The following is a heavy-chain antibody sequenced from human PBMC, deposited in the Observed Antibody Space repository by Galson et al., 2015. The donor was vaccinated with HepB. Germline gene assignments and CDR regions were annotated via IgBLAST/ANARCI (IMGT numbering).Heavy chain of an antibody. V-gene: IGHV3-23*01. J-gene: IGHJ4*02. CDR3: AKLISSEGYTSGWGAIDY. CDR1: GFTFSHYA. D-gene: IGHD6-19*01. Sequence: SLRLSCAPSGFTFSHYAMSWVRQAPGKGLEWVSAISGSGGRTYYADPGKGRFHTSTDNSKNTPHLQKKSLRVEDTAEYYCAKLISSEGYTSGWGAIDYWGQGTLVTVSS. CDR2: ISGSGGRT.